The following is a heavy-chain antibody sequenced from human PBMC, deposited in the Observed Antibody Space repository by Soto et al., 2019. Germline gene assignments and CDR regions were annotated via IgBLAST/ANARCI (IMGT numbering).Heavy chain of an antibody. D-gene: IGHD5-18*01. CDR3: AKDARNSLDGWLDP. CDR2: TNPSGFST. CDR1: GFTFSAYA. Sequence: EVQLLESGGGLVQPGGSLRLSCAASGFTFSAYAMSWVRQAPGKGLEWVSATNPSGFSTHYADSVKGRFTISRDNAKNTLYLQMNSLRAEDTAVYYCAKDARNSLDGWLDPLGQGTLVTVSS. J-gene: IGHJ5*02. V-gene: IGHV3-23*01.